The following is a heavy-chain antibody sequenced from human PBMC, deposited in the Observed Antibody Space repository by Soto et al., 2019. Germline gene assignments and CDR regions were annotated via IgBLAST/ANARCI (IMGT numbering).Heavy chain of an antibody. CDR1: GVSFSGYY. CDR2: INHSGST. D-gene: IGHD6-13*01. J-gene: IGHJ6*03. V-gene: IGHV4-34*01. CDR3: ARTTRAAAAGWALERYYYYYYMDV. Sequence: SETLSLTCAVYGVSFSGYYWIWIRQPPGKGLEWIGEINHSGSTNYNPSLKSRVTISVDTSKNQFSLKLSSVTAADTAVYYCARTTRAAAAGWALERYYYYYYMDVWGKGTTVTVSS.